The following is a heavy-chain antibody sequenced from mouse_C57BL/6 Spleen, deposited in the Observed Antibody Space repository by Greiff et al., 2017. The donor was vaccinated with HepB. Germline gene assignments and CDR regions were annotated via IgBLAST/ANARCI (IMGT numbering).Heavy chain of an antibody. CDR3: TTVANWNVPWFAY. J-gene: IGHJ3*01. CDR1: GFNIKDDY. Sequence: EVQLQQSGAELVRPGASVKLSCTASGFNIKDDYMHWVKQRPEQGLEWIGWIDPENGDTEYASKFQGKATITADTSSNTAYLQLSSLTSEDTAVYYCTTVANWNVPWFAYWGQGTLVTVSA. D-gene: IGHD4-1*01. V-gene: IGHV14-4*01. CDR2: IDPENGDT.